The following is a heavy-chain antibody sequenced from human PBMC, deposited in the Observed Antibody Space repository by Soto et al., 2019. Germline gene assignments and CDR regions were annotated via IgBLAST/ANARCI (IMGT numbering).Heavy chain of an antibody. J-gene: IGHJ4*02. CDR3: AKGSSGLFY. Sequence: GGSLRLSCTASGFAFGDHAMSWVRQAPGKGLEWVAVISYDGSNKYYADSVKGRFTISRDNSKNTLYLQMNSLRAEDTAVYYCAKGSSGLFYWGQGTLVTVSS. CDR1: GFAFGDHA. D-gene: IGHD6-19*01. V-gene: IGHV3-30*04. CDR2: ISYDGSNK.